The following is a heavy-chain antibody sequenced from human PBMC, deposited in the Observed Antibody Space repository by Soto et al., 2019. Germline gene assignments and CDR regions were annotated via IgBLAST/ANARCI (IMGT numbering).Heavy chain of an antibody. CDR1: GFTFSSHS. CDR2: IRTTSSHI. Sequence: EVQLVESGGGLVQPGGSLRLSCAVSGFTFSSHSMNWLRQAPGKGLEWVSYIRTTSSHIYYADSVKGRFTISRDNANNLLFLQMNSLRVEDTAIYYCAKEVGGQYLGSGSLVWGQGTTVTVSS. D-gene: IGHD3-10*01. CDR3: AKEVGGQYLGSGSLV. V-gene: IGHV3-48*01. J-gene: IGHJ6*02.